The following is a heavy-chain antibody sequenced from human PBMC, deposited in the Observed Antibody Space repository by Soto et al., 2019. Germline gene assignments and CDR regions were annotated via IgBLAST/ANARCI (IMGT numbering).Heavy chain of an antibody. CDR3: SENLSGSRVWYDSGFDI. J-gene: IGHJ3*02. CDR2: ISGGGGST. Sequence: GGSLRLSCAASGFTFSSYAMTWVRQPPGKGLEWVSAISGGGGSTYYADSVKGRFTISRDNPKNTLYLQMNSLRAEDTAVYYWSENLSGSRVWYDSGFDIWGQGTMVTVSS. V-gene: IGHV3-23*01. CDR1: GFTFSSYA. D-gene: IGHD1-26*01.